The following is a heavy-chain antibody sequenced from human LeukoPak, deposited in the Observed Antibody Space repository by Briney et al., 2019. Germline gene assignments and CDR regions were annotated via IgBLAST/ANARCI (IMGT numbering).Heavy chain of an antibody. CDR2: IYTSGST. D-gene: IGHD3-22*01. V-gene: IGHV4-4*07. J-gene: IGHJ4*02. Sequence: SETVSLTCSASGGSISNYYWGWIRQPAGKGLEWIARIYTSGSTDYNPSLKSRVTVSVDTSTRQFSLRLSSVTAADTAMYYCARESRTYDGSGYAYDYWGQGTLVTVSS. CDR1: GGSISNYY. CDR3: ARESRTYDGSGYAYDY.